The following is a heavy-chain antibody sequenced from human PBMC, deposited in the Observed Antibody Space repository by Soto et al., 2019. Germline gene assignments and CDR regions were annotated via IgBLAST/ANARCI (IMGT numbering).Heavy chain of an antibody. Sequence: ASVKVSCKASGYTFTSYGISLLRRAPGQGLEWMGWISAYNGNTNYAQKLQGRVTMTTDTSTSTAYMELRSLRSDDTAVYYCARTRTKVNWFEPWGQGTLVTVSS. CDR3: ARTRTKVNWFEP. CDR2: ISAYNGNT. CDR1: GYTFTSYG. D-gene: IGHD1-1*01. J-gene: IGHJ5*02. V-gene: IGHV1-18*01.